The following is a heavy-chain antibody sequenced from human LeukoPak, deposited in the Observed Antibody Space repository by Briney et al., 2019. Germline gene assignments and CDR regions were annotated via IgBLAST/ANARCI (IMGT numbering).Heavy chain of an antibody. CDR1: EFTFSSYG. V-gene: IGHV3-23*01. CDR2: ISGSDGST. Sequence: GGSLRLSCAASEFTFSSYGMSWVRQAPGKGLEWVSTISGSDGSTYYADSVKGRFTISRDNSKNTLYLQMNNLRAEDTALYYCAKDPAAIFYFYYYMDVWGKGTTVTVSS. CDR3: AKDPAAIFYFYYYMDV. J-gene: IGHJ6*03. D-gene: IGHD2-2*01.